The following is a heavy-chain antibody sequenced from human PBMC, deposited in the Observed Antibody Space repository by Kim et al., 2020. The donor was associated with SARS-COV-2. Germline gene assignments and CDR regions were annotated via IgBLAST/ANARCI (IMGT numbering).Heavy chain of an antibody. CDR3: AKDAISRGYSGYGNFDY. V-gene: IGHV3-23*01. CDR2: ISGSGGST. Sequence: GGCLRLSCAASGFTFSSYAMSWVRQAPGKGLEWVSAISGSGGSTYYADSVKGRFTISRDNSKNTLYLQMNSLRAEDTAVYYCAKDAISRGYSGYGNFDYWGQGTLVTVSS. D-gene: IGHD5-12*01. CDR1: GFTFSSYA. J-gene: IGHJ4*02.